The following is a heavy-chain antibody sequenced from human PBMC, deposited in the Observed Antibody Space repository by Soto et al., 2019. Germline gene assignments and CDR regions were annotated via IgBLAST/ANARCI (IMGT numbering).Heavy chain of an antibody. J-gene: IGHJ4*02. D-gene: IGHD4-17*01. V-gene: IGHV4-39*01. CDR3: ANLYGECVYY. Sequence: QLQLQESGPGLVKPSETLSLTCTVSGGSISSSTYYWGWIRQPPGKGVEWIGSIYYSGSTYYDPSLKSRLTISVDTYKTQSALNLSTMTAADTTVYYYANLYGECVYYWGQGYLVTVSP. CDR2: IYYSGST. CDR1: GGSISSSTYY.